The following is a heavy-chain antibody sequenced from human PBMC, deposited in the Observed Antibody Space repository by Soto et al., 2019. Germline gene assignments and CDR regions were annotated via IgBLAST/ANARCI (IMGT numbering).Heavy chain of an antibody. CDR3: ARVSRQLGRGYYYYYLDV. D-gene: IGHD6-6*01. CDR2: INHSGST. V-gene: IGHV4-34*01. CDR1: GGCISGCS. J-gene: IGHJ6*03. Sequence: SQTLSLTCAVYGGCISGCSWSRIRKPPGKGLEWIGEINHSGSTNYNPSLKSRVTISVDTSKNQFSLKLSSVTAADTAVYYCARVSRQLGRGYYYYYLDVWCKGTTLTVSS.